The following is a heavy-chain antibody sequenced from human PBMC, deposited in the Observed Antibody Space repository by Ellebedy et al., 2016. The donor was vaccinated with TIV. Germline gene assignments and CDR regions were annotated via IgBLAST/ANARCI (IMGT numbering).Heavy chain of an antibody. D-gene: IGHD1-26*01. Sequence: ASVKVSXXASGYSFINYYMHWVRQAPGQGLECMGLIKCSGGSTTYAQQFQGRVTMTRDTSTSTVYMELSSLRSEDTAVYYCARDVTNGVGATEEWGQGTLVTVSS. CDR1: GYSFINYY. V-gene: IGHV1-46*01. CDR3: ARDVTNGVGATEE. CDR2: IKCSGGST. J-gene: IGHJ4*02.